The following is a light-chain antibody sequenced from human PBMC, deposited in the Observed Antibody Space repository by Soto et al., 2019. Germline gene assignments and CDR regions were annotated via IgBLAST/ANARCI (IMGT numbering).Light chain of an antibody. CDR1: QSVLFSSNNKNY. CDR3: QHYYSPSRT. J-gene: IGKJ1*01. Sequence: DIVMTQSPDSLAVSLGERATINCKSSQSVLFSSNNKNYLAWYQQKPGQPPKLLIYWASTRDSGVPDRFSGSGSGTEFTLTISSLQAEDVAVYYCQHYYSPSRTFGQGTKVEIK. CDR2: WAS. V-gene: IGKV4-1*01.